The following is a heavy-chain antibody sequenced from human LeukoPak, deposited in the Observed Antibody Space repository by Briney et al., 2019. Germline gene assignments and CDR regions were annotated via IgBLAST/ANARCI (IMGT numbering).Heavy chain of an antibody. CDR2: IHSSGST. J-gene: IGHJ4*02. V-gene: IGHV4-4*09. CDR1: DDSFSTHY. Sequence: SETLSLTCSVSDDSFSTHYWTWIRQPPGKGLEWIGYIHSSGSTNYNPSLQSRVTISEDTSKNQFSLKLSSVTAADTALYYCARAFWTAYYDYWGQGTLVTVSS. D-gene: IGHD3/OR15-3a*01. CDR3: ARAFWTAYYDY.